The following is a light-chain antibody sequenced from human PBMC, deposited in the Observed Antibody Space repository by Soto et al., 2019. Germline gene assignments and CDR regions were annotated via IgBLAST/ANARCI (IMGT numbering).Light chain of an antibody. CDR3: QSYGSSLSVH. CDR1: SSNIGAGYD. V-gene: IGLV1-40*01. CDR2: GNS. Sequence: QSVLTQPPSVSGAPGQRVTISCTGSSSNIGAGYDVHWYQQLPGTAPKLLIYGNSNRPSGVPDRFSGSKSGTSASLAITGLQAEDEADYYCQSYGSSLSVHFGTGTKLTVL. J-gene: IGLJ1*01.